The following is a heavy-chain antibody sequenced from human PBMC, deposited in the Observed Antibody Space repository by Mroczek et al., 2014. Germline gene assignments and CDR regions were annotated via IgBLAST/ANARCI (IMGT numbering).Heavy chain of an antibody. CDR1: GYTFTGYY. V-gene: IGHV1-2*02. D-gene: IGHD3-3*01. CDR3: ARPYYDFWSGYPDAFDI. Sequence: QVQLVQSGAEVKKPGASVKVSCKASGYTFTGYYMHWVRQAPGQGLEWMGWINPNSGGTNYAQKFQGRVTMTRDTSISTAYMELSRLRSDDTAVYYCARPYYDFWSGYPDAFDIWGQGTMVTVSS. J-gene: IGHJ3*02. CDR2: INPNSGGT.